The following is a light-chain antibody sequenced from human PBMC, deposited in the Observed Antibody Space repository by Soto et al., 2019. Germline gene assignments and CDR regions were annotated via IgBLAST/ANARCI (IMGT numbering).Light chain of an antibody. CDR1: SSNIGAGYD. CDR2: GNS. CDR3: QSYDSSLSGSYV. J-gene: IGLJ1*01. V-gene: IGLV1-40*01. Sequence: QSVLTQPPSVSGAPGQRVTISCTGSSSNIGAGYDVHWYQQLPGTAPKLLIYGNSNRPSGVPDRFSGSKSGTSASLAITGLQAEDEADYYCQSYDSSLSGSYVFGTGKKVNV.